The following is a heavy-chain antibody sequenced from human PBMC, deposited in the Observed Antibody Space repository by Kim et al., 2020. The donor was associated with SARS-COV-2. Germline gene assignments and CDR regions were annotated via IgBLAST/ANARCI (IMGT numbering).Heavy chain of an antibody. J-gene: IGHJ4*02. CDR3: ARESKYALDF. CDR1: GFTFSDYP. V-gene: IGHV3-48*02. D-gene: IGHD2-2*01. Sequence: GGSLRLSCAASGFTFSDYPLNWVRQAPGKGLEWVSYISGGGTFIYYADSVKGRFTVSRDNAESFLQMNSLKEEDTGIYFCARESKYALDFWGQGTLVSVS. CDR2: ISGGGTFI.